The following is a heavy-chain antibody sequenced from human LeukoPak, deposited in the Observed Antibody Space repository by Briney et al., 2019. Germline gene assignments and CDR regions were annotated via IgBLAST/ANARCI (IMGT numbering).Heavy chain of an antibody. CDR3: ARGRTTMVRGPHYYMDV. D-gene: IGHD3-10*01. CDR2: IIPIFGTA. CDR1: GGTFSSYA. V-gene: IGHV1-69*13. J-gene: IGHJ6*03. Sequence: VASVKVSCKASGGTFSSYAISWVRQAPGQGLEWMGGIIPIFGTANYAQKFQGRVTITADESTSTAYMELSSLRSEDTAVYYCARGRTTMVRGPHYYMDVWGKGTTVTVSS.